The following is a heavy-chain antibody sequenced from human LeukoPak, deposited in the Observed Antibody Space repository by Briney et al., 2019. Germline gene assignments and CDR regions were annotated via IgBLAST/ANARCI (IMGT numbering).Heavy chain of an antibody. J-gene: IGHJ4*02. V-gene: IGHV4-30-2*01. CDR2: IFHTGHT. CDR1: GGSFSSGDYP. Sequence: SETLSLTCAVSGGSFSSGDYPWSWIRQPPGKGLEWIGYIFHTGHTSYNPSLKSRVTISVDMSKNQLSLKLSSVTAADTAVYYCARGFYGSGSQFDYWGQGTLVTVSS. CDR3: ARGFYGSGSQFDY. D-gene: IGHD3-10*01.